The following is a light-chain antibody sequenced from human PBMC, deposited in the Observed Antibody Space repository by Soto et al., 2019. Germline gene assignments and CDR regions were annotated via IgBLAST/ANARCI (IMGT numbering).Light chain of an antibody. CDR3: QQVYRMPPT. V-gene: IGKV1-39*01. J-gene: IGKJ1*01. CDR1: QTVAKS. Sequence: DTQMTQSPSSLPASVGDRVTITCRASQTVAKSLNWYQQKPGKAPDLLIYATSHLHSEVPSRFSGSGSGTDFTLTINSLQTEDFATYFCQQVYRMPPTFGQGTRVIVK. CDR2: ATS.